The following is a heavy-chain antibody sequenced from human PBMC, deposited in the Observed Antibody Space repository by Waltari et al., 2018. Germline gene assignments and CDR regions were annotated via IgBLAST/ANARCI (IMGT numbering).Heavy chain of an antibody. CDR1: GGSFSGYY. J-gene: IGHJ2*01. CDR2: INQSGST. V-gene: IGHV4-34*01. CDR3: AGGPRSSGKTPVWYFDL. D-gene: IGHD3-22*01. Sequence: QVQLQQWGAGLLKPSETLSLTCAVYGGSFSGYYWSWIRQPPGKGLEWIGEINQSGSTNYNPSLKSRVTISVDTSKNQFSLKLSSVTAADTAVYYCAGGPRSSGKTPVWYFDLWGRGTLVTVSS.